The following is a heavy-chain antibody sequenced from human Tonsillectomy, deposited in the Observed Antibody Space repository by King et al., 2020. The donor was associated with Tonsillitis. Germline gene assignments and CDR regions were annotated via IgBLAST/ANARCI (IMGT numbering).Heavy chain of an antibody. Sequence: VQLVESGGGLVQPGGSLRLSCAASGFTFSSYSMNWVRQAPGKGLEWVSYISSSSSTIYYADSVKGRFTISRDNAKNSLYLQMNSLRDEDTAVYYCASTPCGGDCYSTACYYYGMDVWGQGTTVTVSS. J-gene: IGHJ6*02. CDR1: GFTFSSYS. V-gene: IGHV3-48*02. CDR2: ISSSSSTI. CDR3: ASTPCGGDCYSTACYYYGMDV. D-gene: IGHD2-21*02.